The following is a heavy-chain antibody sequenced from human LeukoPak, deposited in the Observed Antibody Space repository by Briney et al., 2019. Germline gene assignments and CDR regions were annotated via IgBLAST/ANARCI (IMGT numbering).Heavy chain of an antibody. CDR1: GFTFDDYG. CDR2: INWNGGST. Sequence: PGGSLRLSCAASGFTFDDYGMSWVRQAPGKGLEWVSGINWNGGSTGYADSVKGRFTISRDNAKNPLYLQMNSLRAEDTALYYCARDHYYGGNSGGLRYWGQGTLVTVSS. CDR3: ARDHYYGGNSGGLRY. D-gene: IGHD4-23*01. V-gene: IGHV3-20*04. J-gene: IGHJ4*02.